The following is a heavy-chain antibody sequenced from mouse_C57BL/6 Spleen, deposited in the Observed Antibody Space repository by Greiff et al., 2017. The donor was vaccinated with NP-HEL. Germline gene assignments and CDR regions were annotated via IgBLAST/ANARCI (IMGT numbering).Heavy chain of an antibody. V-gene: IGHV1-69*01. Sequence: QVQLQQPGAELVMPGASVKLSCKASGYTFTSYWMHWVKQRPGQGLEWIGEIDPSDSYTNYNQKFKGKSTLTVDKSSSTAYMQLSSLTSEDSAVFYCARGLYYYYAMDYWGEGNSETVSS. CDR3: ARGLYYYYAMDY. CDR2: IDPSDSYT. J-gene: IGHJ4*01. D-gene: IGHD2-2*01. CDR1: GYTFTSYW.